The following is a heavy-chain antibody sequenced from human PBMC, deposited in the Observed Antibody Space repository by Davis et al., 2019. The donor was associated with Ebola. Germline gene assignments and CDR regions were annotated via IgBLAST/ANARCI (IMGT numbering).Heavy chain of an antibody. D-gene: IGHD2-21*01. J-gene: IGHJ6*02. CDR3: AKDSCGGDCYNGMDV. V-gene: IGHV3-43*02. Sequence: GGSLRLSCAASGFTFDDYAMHWVRQAPGKGLEWVSLISGDGGSTYYADSVKGRFTISRDNSKNSLYLQMNSLRAEDTALYYCAKDSCGGDCYNGMDVWGQGTTVTVSS. CDR1: GFTFDDYA. CDR2: ISGDGGST.